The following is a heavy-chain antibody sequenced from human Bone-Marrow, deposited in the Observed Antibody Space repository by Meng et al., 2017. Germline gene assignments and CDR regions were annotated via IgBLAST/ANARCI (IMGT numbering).Heavy chain of an antibody. Sequence: ASVKVSCKASGYTFTGYYMHWVRQAPGQGLEWMGWINPNSGGTNYAQKLQGRVTMTRDTSISTAYMELSRLRSDDTAVYYCARVLVATITFEALYWGQGTLVTVSS. CDR1: GYTFTGYY. V-gene: IGHV1-2*02. D-gene: IGHD5-12*01. CDR3: ARVLVATITFEALY. CDR2: INPNSGGT. J-gene: IGHJ4*02.